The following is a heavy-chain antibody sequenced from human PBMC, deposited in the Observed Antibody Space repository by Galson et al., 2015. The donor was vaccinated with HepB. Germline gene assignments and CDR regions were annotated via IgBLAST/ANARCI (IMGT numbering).Heavy chain of an antibody. V-gene: IGHV3-11*05. CDR2: ISSSSSYT. CDR3: ARDGYYYDSSGPDY. D-gene: IGHD3-22*01. Sequence: SLRLSCAASGFTFSDYYMSWIRQAPGKGLEWVSYISSSSSYTNYADSVKGRFTISRDNAKNSPYLQMNSLRAEDTAVYYCARDGYYYDSSGPDYWGQGTLVTVSS. CDR1: GFTFSDYY. J-gene: IGHJ4*02.